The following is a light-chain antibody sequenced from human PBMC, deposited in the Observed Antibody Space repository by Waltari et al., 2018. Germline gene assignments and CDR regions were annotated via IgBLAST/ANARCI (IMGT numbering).Light chain of an antibody. V-gene: IGLV3-1*01. CDR1: KLGDKY. CDR3: QAWDNAIAL. CDR2: QDN. J-gene: IGLJ3*02. Sequence: SYELTQPPSVSVSPGQTASITCSGDKLGDKYVCWYRQRPGQSPVLVIYQDNRRPSGLPWRFSASNSGNTATLIISGTQAMDEADYYCQAWDNAIALFGGGTKLTVL.